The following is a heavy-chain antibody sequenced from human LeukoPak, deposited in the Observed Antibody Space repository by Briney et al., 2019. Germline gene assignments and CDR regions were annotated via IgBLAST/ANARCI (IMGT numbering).Heavy chain of an antibody. CDR1: GFTFSSYG. V-gene: IGHV3-30*18. Sequence: GRSLRLSCEASGFTFSSYGIHWVRQAPGKGLEWVAVISYDGSGMFYADSVKGRFTVSRDNLKNTLYLQMDSLRAEDSAVYYCAKLPFPSRMSYHYYGMDVWGQGTTVTVSS. CDR2: ISYDGSGM. CDR3: AKLPFPSRMSYHYYGMDV. J-gene: IGHJ6*02. D-gene: IGHD2-8*01.